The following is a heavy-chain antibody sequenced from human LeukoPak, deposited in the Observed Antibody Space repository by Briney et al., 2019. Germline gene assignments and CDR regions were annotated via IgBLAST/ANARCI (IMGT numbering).Heavy chain of an antibody. D-gene: IGHD2-2*01. CDR3: ARSSGCSSTSCYVFAFDI. CDR1: GFTFSSSA. V-gene: IGHV3-23*01. CDR2: ISGSGDRT. Sequence: PGGSLRLSCAASGFTFSSSAMSWVRQAPGKGLQWVSSISGSGDRTYYADSVKGRFTISRDNSKNTLYLQMNSLRAEDTAVYYCARSSGCSSTSCYVFAFDIWGQGTMVTVSS. J-gene: IGHJ3*02.